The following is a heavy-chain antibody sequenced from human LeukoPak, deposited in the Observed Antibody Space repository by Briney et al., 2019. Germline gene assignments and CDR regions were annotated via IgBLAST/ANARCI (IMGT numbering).Heavy chain of an antibody. CDR1: GYTFSSYD. J-gene: IGHJ6*03. Sequence: ASVKVSCKASGYTFSSYDINWVRQATGEGLEWMGWMNPNSGNTGYAQKFQGRVTMTRNTSISTAYMELSSLRSEDTAVYYCARGHRDGPSRTYYMDVWGKGTTVTISS. CDR3: ARGHRDGPSRTYYMDV. V-gene: IGHV1-8*02. D-gene: IGHD5-24*01. CDR2: MNPNSGNT.